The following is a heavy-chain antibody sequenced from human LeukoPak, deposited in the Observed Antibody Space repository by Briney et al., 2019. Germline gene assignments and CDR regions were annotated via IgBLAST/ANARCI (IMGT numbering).Heavy chain of an antibody. D-gene: IGHD3-22*01. V-gene: IGHV1-69*13. CDR3: ARDLVPYYYDSSGHSRWAFDI. J-gene: IGHJ3*02. CDR1: GGTFSSYA. CDR2: IIPIFGTA. Sequence: SVKVSRKASGGTFSSYAISWVRQAPGQGLEWMGGIIPIFGTANYAQKFQGRVTITADESTSTAYMELSSLRSEDTAVYYCARDLVPYYYDSSGHSRWAFDIWGQGTMVTVSS.